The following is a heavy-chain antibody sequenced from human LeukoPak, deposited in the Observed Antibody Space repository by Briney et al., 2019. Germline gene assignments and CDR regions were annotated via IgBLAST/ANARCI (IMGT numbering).Heavy chain of an antibody. D-gene: IGHD1-26*01. Sequence: PGGSLRLSCAASGFTFSSYAMSWVRQAPGKGLEWVSAISGSGGSTYYADSVKGRFTISRDNSKNTLYLQMNSLRAEDTAVYYCAKDVVEAVHYAQFDYWGQGTLVTVSS. J-gene: IGHJ4*02. CDR2: ISGSGGST. CDR3: AKDVVEAVHYAQFDY. V-gene: IGHV3-23*01. CDR1: GFTFSSYA.